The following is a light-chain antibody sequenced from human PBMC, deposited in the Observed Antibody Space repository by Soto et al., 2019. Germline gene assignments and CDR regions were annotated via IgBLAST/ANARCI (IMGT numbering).Light chain of an antibody. CDR3: QQYGSSPRT. J-gene: IGKJ1*01. Sequence: EIVLTQSPGTLSLSPGERAILSCRASQTINNRYLAWYQQTPGRAPRLLIHAASSRAAGIPDRFSGSGSGTDFTLTINRLEPEDFAVYYCQQYGSSPRTFGQGTKVDIK. CDR1: QTINNRY. CDR2: AAS. V-gene: IGKV3-20*01.